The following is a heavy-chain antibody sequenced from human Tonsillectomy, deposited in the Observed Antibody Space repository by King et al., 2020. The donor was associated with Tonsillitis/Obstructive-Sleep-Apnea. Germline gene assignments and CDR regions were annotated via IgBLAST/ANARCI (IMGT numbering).Heavy chain of an antibody. J-gene: IGHJ6*02. D-gene: IGHD4-23*01. CDR2: ISSSGSTI. CDR1: GFTFSSYE. V-gene: IGHV3-48*03. Sequence: VQLVESGGGLVQPGGSLRLSCAASGFTFSSYEMNWVRQAPGKGLEWVSYISSSGSTIYYADSVKGRFTISRDNAKNSLYLQMNSLRAEDTAVYYCARASVVTPWYYYGMDVWGQGTTVTVSS. CDR3: ARASVVTPWYYYGMDV.